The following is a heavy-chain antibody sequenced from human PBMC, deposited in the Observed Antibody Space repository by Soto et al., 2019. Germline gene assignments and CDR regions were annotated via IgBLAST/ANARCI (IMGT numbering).Heavy chain of an antibody. CDR3: ARSYPNSIFGVVPSRGLDV. CDR1: GGSMNAHF. D-gene: IGHD3-3*01. J-gene: IGHJ6*02. Sequence: SETLSLTCTVSGGSMNAHFWSWIRQSAGKGLEWIGHIYISGTTMYNPSLKSRVTMSVDTSKNQFSLKLSSVTAADTAVYYCARSYPNSIFGVVPSRGLDVWGQGTTVTVS. V-gene: IGHV4-4*07. CDR2: IYISGTT.